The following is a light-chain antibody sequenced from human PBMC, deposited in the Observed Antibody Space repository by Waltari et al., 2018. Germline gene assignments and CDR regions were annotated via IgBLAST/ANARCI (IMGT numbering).Light chain of an antibody. Sequence: SSELTQGPPVSVALGQTVRITCQGDSVRNHYASWYQQKPGQAPSRVIYDKNNRPSGIADRFSGSISGDTASVTITGARAEDEDDYYCNSGDSSAFRWVFGAGTRLTVL. J-gene: IGLJ3*02. CDR2: DKN. CDR3: NSGDSSAFRWV. CDR1: SVRNHY. V-gene: IGLV3-19*01.